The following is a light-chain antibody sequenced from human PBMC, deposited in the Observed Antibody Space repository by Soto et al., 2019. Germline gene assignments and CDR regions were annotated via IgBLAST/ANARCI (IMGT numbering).Light chain of an antibody. Sequence: EIVMPQHPATLSVSPVERATLSCRASQSLRNNLAWYQQKPGQAPILLIYGASTMATGIPASFSVSASGTELTLTISSLYSEDFAVYYCKQNNNWPPPTFGQGSKVDI. CDR3: KQNNNWPPPT. V-gene: IGKV3-15*01. CDR2: GAS. CDR1: QSLRNN. J-gene: IGKJ1*01.